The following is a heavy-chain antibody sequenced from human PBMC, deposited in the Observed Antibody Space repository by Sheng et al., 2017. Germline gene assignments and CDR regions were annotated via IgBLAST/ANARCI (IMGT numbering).Heavy chain of an antibody. CDR3: ARLPRHIVVVIARSGAFDI. CDR2: INHSGST. D-gene: IGHD2-21*01. V-gene: IGHV4-34*01. CDR1: GGSFSGYY. J-gene: IGHJ3*02. Sequence: QVQLQQWGAGLLKPSETLSLTCAVYGGSFSGYYWSWIRQPPGKGLEWIGEINHSGSTNYNPSLKSRVTISVDTSKNQFSLKLSSVTAADTAVYYCARLPRHIVVVIARSGAFDIWGQGTMVTVSS.